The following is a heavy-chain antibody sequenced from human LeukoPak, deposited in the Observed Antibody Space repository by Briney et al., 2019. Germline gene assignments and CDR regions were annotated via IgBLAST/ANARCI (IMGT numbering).Heavy chain of an antibody. D-gene: IGHD5-18*01. V-gene: IGHV4-34*01. CDR2: INHSGST. CDR3: ASSSGYSYGLDY. CDR1: GGSFSGYY. Sequence: SEALSLTCAVYGGSFSGYYWSWIRQPPGKGLEWIGEINHSGSTNYNPSLKSRVTISVDTSKNQFSLKLSSVTAADTAVYYCASSSGYSYGLDYWGQGTLVTVSS. J-gene: IGHJ4*02.